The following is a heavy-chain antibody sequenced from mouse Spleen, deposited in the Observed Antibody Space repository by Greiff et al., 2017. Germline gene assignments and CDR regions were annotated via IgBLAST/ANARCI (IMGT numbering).Heavy chain of an antibody. D-gene: IGHD1-1*01. J-gene: IGHJ2*01. CDR1: GYSITSGYY. Sequence: ESGPGLVKPSQSLSLTCSVTGYSITSGYYWNWIRQFPGNKLEWMGYISYDGSNNYNPSLKNRISITRDTSKNQFFLKLNSVTTEDTATYYCARGGYYGSSYEDYWGQGTTLTVSS. CDR3: ARGGYYGSSYEDY. V-gene: IGHV3-6*01. CDR2: ISYDGSN.